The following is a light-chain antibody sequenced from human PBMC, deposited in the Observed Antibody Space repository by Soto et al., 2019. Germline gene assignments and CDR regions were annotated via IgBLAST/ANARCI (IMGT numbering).Light chain of an antibody. Sequence: QSALTQPASVSGSPGQSITISCTGTSSDVGGYNSVSWYQQHPGKAPKLMIYEVSNRPSGVSNRFSGSKSGNTASLTISGLQAEEEADYYCSSYTTSSSLLVVFGTGTKLTVL. CDR2: EVS. CDR1: SSDVGGYNS. CDR3: SSYTTSSSLLVV. V-gene: IGLV2-14*01. J-gene: IGLJ1*01.